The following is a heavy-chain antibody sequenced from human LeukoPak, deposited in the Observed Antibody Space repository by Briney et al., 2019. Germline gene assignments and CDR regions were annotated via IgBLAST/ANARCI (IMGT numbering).Heavy chain of an antibody. Sequence: SVKVSCKASGGTFSSYGITWIRQDPGQGLEWMGEIIPVFGTTNYAQNFQGRVTITADESTTTAYMELSSLRSEDTAVYYCARDRRYTEYYGMDVWGKGTTVTVSS. CDR3: ARDRRYTEYYGMDV. J-gene: IGHJ6*04. CDR2: IIPVFGTT. CDR1: GGTFSSYG. D-gene: IGHD2/OR15-2a*01. V-gene: IGHV1-69*13.